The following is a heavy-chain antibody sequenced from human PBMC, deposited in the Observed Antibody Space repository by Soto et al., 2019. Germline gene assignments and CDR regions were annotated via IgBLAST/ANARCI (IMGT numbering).Heavy chain of an antibody. CDR3: AVQSTRWELRHSGMDV. CDR1: GGTFSSYA. V-gene: IGHV1-69*01. D-gene: IGHD1-26*01. J-gene: IGHJ6*02. CDR2: IIPIFGTA. Sequence: QVQLVQSGAEVKKPGSSVKVSCKASGGTFSSYAISWVRQAPGQGLEWMGGIIPIFGTANYAQKFQGSVTITADESTSTAHMELSSLRSEDTAVYYCAVQSTRWELRHSGMDVWGQGTTVTVSS.